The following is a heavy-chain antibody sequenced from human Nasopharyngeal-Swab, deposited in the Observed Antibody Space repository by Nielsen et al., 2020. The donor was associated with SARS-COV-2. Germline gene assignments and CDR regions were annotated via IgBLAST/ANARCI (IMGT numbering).Heavy chain of an antibody. CDR3: ARRKREEVRGVRYYFDY. Sequence: WILQPPGKGLEWIGSIYYSGSTYYNPSLKSRVTISVDTSKNQFSLKLGSVTAADTAVYYCARRKREEVRGVRYYFDYWGQGTLVTVSS. CDR2: IYYSGST. J-gene: IGHJ4*02. D-gene: IGHD3-10*01. V-gene: IGHV4-39*01.